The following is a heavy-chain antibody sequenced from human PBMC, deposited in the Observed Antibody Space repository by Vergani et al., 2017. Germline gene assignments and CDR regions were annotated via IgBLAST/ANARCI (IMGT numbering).Heavy chain of an antibody. D-gene: IGHD2-2*02. CDR2: IRSKNDGGTA. CDR3: YTDYHDY. V-gene: IGHV3-15*01. Sequence: EVQLLESGGGLVQPGGSLRLSCAASGFTFSNAWMSWVRQAPGKGLEWIGRIRSKNDGGTADYAAPLKGRFTISRDDSKDSAFLLVNNLKTEDTAVYFCYTDYHDYWGQGTLVTVSS. J-gene: IGHJ4*02. CDR1: GFTFSNAW.